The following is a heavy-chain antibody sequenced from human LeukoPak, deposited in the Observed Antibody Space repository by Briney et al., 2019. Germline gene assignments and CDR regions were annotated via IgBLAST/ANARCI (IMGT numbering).Heavy chain of an antibody. D-gene: IGHD6-6*01. Sequence: GGPLRHSCTPFGYSLSGPWGHWAPHILGKGKVWVSRISPTGSTTSYADSVKGRFTVSRDNAKNTLYLQVNNLRAEDTAVYYCARGPNSNWSGLDFWGQGTLLTVSS. CDR1: GYSLSGPW. J-gene: IGHJ4*02. V-gene: IGHV3-74*01. CDR2: ISPTGSTT. CDR3: ARGPNSNWSGLDF.